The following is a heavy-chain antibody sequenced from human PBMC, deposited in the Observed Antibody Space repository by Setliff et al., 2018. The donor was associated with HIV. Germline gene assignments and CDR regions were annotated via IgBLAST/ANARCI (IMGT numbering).Heavy chain of an antibody. Sequence: GGSLRLSCGASGFSFSDYYMYWFRKAPGKGLEWVSSLSSTSSNMYLSDSVKGRFTISRDNAKNSLYLQMNSLRAEDTAVYYCARERLIPGDYWGQGALVTVSS. J-gene: IGHJ4*02. V-gene: IGHV3-11*01. CDR3: ARERLIPGDY. CDR2: LSSTSSNM. CDR1: GFSFSDYY. D-gene: IGHD3-22*01.